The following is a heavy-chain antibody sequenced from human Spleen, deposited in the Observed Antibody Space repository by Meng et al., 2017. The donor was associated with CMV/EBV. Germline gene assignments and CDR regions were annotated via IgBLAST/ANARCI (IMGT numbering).Heavy chain of an antibody. V-gene: IGHV3-48*03. CDR2: ISSSGSTI. D-gene: IGHD4-17*01. CDR1: GFTFSSYE. Sequence: GGSLRLSCAASGFTFSSYEMNWVRQAPGKGLEWVSYISSSGSTIYYADSVKGRFTISRDNAKNSLFLQMNSLRAEDTAVYYCARVYGDYATTSFDYWGQGTLVTVSS. J-gene: IGHJ4*02. CDR3: ARVYGDYATTSFDY.